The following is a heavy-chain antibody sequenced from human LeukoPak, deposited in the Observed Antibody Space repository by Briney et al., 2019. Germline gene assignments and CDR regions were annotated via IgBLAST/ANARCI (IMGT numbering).Heavy chain of an antibody. J-gene: IGHJ6*03. V-gene: IGHV4-59*01. CDR3: ARVGGGNSGFRYYYYMDV. CDR2: IYYSGST. Sequence: SETPSLTCTVSGGSISSYYWSWIRQPPGKGLEWIGYIYYSGSTNYNPSLKSRVTISVDTSKNQFSLKLSSVTAADTAVYYCARVGGGNSGFRYYYYMDVWGKGTTVTVSS. D-gene: IGHD4-23*01. CDR1: GGSISSYY.